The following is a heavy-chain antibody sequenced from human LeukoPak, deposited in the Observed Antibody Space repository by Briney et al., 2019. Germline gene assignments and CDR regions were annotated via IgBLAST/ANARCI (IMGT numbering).Heavy chain of an antibody. CDR3: TREIGGTTVHY. D-gene: IGHD1-7*01. CDR1: GGSFSGYY. V-gene: IGHV4-34*01. J-gene: IGHJ4*01. Sequence: MPSETLSLTCAVYGGSFSGYYWNWIRQPPGKGLEWIGEINHSGSTNYNPSLKSRVTISVDTSKNQFSLKLSSVTAADTAVYYCTREIGGTTVHYWGHGMLVTVSS. CDR2: INHSGST.